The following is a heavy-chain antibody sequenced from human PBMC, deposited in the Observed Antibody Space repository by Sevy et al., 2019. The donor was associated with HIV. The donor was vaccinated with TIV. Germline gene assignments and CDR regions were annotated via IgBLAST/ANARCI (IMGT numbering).Heavy chain of an antibody. CDR1: GFTFSDSW. Sequence: GGSLRLSCAASGFTFSDSWMTWVRQGPGKGLEWVANINQAGSDKYYVDSVRGRFTISRDNAKNSLYLQMNSLRVEDTALYYCAGGRFLSRYWGQGSLVTVSS. V-gene: IGHV3-7*01. CDR2: INQAGSDK. CDR3: AGGRFLSRY. D-gene: IGHD2-15*01. J-gene: IGHJ4*02.